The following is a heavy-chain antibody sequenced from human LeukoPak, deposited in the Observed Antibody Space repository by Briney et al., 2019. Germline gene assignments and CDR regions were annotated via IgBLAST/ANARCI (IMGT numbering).Heavy chain of an antibody. D-gene: IGHD6-6*01. CDR1: GGSISSYY. V-gene: IGHV4-59*01. CDR2: IYYSGST. CDR3: ARAHGVYSSSLGFDY. J-gene: IGHJ4*02. Sequence: SETLSLTCTVSGGSISSYYWSWIRQPPGKGLECIGYIYYSGSTNYNPSLTSRVTISVDTSKNQFSLKLSSVTAADTAVYYCARAHGVYSSSLGFDYWGQGTLVTVSS.